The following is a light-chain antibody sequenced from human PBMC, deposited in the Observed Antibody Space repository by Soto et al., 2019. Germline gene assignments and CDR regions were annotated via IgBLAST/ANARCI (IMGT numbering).Light chain of an antibody. CDR1: TSNIGSNT. V-gene: IGLV1-44*01. CDR2: SNY. Sequence: QSVLTQPPSASGTPGQRVTISCSGSTSNIGSNTVNWYYHLPGTAPKLLMYSNYQRPSGVPDRFSGSKSGTSASLAISGLQSEDEADYYCAAWDDSLSAVVFGGGTKLTVL. J-gene: IGLJ2*01. CDR3: AAWDDSLSAVV.